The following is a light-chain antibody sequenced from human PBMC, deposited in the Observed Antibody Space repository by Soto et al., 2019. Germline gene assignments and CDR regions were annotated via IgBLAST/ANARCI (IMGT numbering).Light chain of an antibody. CDR2: DVS. J-gene: IGKJ2*01. Sequence: EIVLTQSPATLSLSPGERATLSCRASQSVSTYLAWYQQKPGQAPRLLIYDVSNRATSIPSRFSGSGSGTDFTLTISSLEPEDFAVYYCQQRYTFGQGTKLEIK. CDR3: QQRYT. CDR1: QSVSTY. V-gene: IGKV3-11*01.